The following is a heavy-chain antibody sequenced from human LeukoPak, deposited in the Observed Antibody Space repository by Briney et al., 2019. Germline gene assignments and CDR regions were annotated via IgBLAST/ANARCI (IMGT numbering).Heavy chain of an antibody. V-gene: IGHV3-23*01. CDR1: GFTFSSYA. CDR2: ISASGGST. D-gene: IGHD3-3*01. J-gene: IGHJ4*02. CDR3: ARGAVYYDFWSGYSY. Sequence: PGGSLRLSCAASGFTFSSYAMSWVRQAPGKGLEWVSVISASGGSTYNADSVKGRFTISRDNSKNTLYLQMNSLRAEDTAVYYCARGAVYYDFWSGYSYWGQGTLVTVSS.